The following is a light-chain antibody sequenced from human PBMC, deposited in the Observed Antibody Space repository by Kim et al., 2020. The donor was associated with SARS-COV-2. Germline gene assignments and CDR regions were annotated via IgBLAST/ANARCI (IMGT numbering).Light chain of an antibody. Sequence: DIVMTQSPDSLAVSLGERATINCKSSQSVLYSSNNKNYLAWYQQKPGQSPKLLIYWASTRESGVPDRFSSSGSGTDFTLTISSLQAEDVAVYYCQQYYTTPYSFGQGTKLEI. CDR1: QSVLYSSNNKNY. V-gene: IGKV4-1*01. CDR3: QQYYTTPYS. J-gene: IGKJ2*03. CDR2: WAS.